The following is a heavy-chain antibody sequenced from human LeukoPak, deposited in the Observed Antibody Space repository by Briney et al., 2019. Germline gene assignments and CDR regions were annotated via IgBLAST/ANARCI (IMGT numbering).Heavy chain of an antibody. CDR3: ARSPRRTYYDFWRSLHFDY. Sequence: GESLKISCKGSGYSFTSYWIGWVRQVPGKGLEWMGIIYPGDSDTRYSPSFQGQVTISADKSISTAYLQWSSLKASDTAMYYCARSPRRTYYDFWRSLHFDYWGQGTLVTVSS. J-gene: IGHJ4*02. D-gene: IGHD3-3*01. V-gene: IGHV5-51*01. CDR2: IYPGDSDT. CDR1: GYSFTSYW.